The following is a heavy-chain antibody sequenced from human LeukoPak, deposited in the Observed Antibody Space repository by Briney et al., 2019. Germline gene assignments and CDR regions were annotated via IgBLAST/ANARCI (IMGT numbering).Heavy chain of an antibody. CDR1: GYTFTSHC. J-gene: IGHJ4*02. V-gene: IGHV1-46*01. CDR3: ARDNIGSSGWTGLGY. D-gene: IGHD6-19*01. Sequence: ASVKVSCKASGYTFTSHCIHWVRQAPGQGLEWMGLIHPSDGVTTYAQNFQGRVTVTRDTSTSTVYMELSSLRSEDTAVYYCARDNIGSSGWTGLGYWGQGTLVTVSS. CDR2: IHPSDGVT.